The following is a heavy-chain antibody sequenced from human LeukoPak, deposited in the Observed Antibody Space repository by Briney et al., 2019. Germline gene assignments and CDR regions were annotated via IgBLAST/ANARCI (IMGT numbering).Heavy chain of an antibody. CDR2: IIPIFGTA. J-gene: IGHJ4*02. CDR3: ARERGYGSEGGYFDY. V-gene: IGHV1-69*13. Sequence: ASVKVSCKASGYSFTSNYIHWVRQAPGQGLEWMGGIIPIFGTANYAQKFQGRVTITADESTSTAYMELSSLRSEDTAVYYCARERGYGSEGGYFDYWGQGTLVTVSS. D-gene: IGHD4-17*01. CDR1: GYSFTSNY.